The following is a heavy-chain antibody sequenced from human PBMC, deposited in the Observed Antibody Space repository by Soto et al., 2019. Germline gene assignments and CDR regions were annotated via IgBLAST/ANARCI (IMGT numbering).Heavy chain of an antibody. D-gene: IGHD2-21*02. CDR2: IYYSGST. CDR1: GGSISSSSYY. Sequence: SETLSLTCTVSGGSISSSSYYWGWIRQPPGKGLEWIGNIYYSGSTVYNPSFKSRVTISVDTSKNQFSLKLNSVTAADTAVYYCARDLWGYCGTDCYPLDVWGQGTTVTVSS. V-gene: IGHV4-39*07. CDR3: ARDLWGYCGTDCYPLDV. J-gene: IGHJ6*02.